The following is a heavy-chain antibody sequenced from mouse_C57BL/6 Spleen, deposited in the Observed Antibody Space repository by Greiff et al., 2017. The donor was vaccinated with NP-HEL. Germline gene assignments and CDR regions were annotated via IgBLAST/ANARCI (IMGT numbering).Heavy chain of an antibody. CDR2: IDPENGDT. CDR3: TRLTGDWYFDV. V-gene: IGHV14-4*01. J-gene: IGHJ1*03. D-gene: IGHD4-1*01. CDR1: GFNIKDDY. Sequence: EVQLQQSGAELVRPGASVKLSCTASGFNIKDDYMHWVKQRPEQGLEWIGWIDPENGDTEYASKFQGKATITADTSSNTAYLQLSSLTSEDTAVYYCTRLTGDWYFDVWGTGTTVTVSS.